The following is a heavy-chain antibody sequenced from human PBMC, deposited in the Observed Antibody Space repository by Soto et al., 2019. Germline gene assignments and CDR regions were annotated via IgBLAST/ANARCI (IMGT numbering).Heavy chain of an antibody. Sequence: EGRLVESGGGLVKPGGSLRLSCAASGFSFSAYTMIWVRQAPGKGLQWVSSVSTGTTYQEYADSVKGRFTISRDAANHSVSLQMESLAPEDTAVYYCVRGGEDITSPYGMDVWGQMTTVTVSS. CDR1: GFSFSAYT. D-gene: IGHD3-16*01. CDR3: VRGGEDITSPYGMDV. CDR2: VSTGTTYQ. J-gene: IGHJ6*02. V-gene: IGHV3-21*01.